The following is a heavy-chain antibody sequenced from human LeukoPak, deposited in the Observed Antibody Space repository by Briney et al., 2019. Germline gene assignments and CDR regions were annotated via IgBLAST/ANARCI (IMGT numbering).Heavy chain of an antibody. CDR1: SGSISSYY. J-gene: IGHJ3*02. Sequence: SETLSLTCTVSSGSISSYYWSWIRQPPGKGLEWIGYIYYSGSTNYNPSLKSRVTISVDTSKNQFSLKLSSVTAADTAVYYCARSVDTAMDDAFDIWGQGTMVTVSS. CDR3: ARSVDTAMDDAFDI. D-gene: IGHD5-18*01. CDR2: IYYSGST. V-gene: IGHV4-59*01.